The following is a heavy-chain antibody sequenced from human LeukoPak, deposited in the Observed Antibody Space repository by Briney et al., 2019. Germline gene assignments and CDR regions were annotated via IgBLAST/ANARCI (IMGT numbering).Heavy chain of an antibody. V-gene: IGHV3-48*03. D-gene: IGHD6-13*01. CDR1: GFTFSDYE. CDR2: ISASGSII. J-gene: IGHJ6*03. Sequence: GGSLRLSCAASGFTFSDYEMNWVRLAPGKGLEWILHISASGSIIHYADSVKGRFTISRDNAKNSLYLQMNSLRAEDTALYFCARDATTEPGTVYMDVWGKGTTVTISS. CDR3: ARDATTEPGTVYMDV.